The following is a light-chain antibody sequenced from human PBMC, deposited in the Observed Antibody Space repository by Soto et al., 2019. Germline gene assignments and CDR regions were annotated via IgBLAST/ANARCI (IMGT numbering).Light chain of an antibody. V-gene: IGKV3-11*01. Sequence: EIVLTQSPAALSLSPGERATLSCRASQSVSSYLAWYQQKPGQAPRLLIYDASNRATGIPAKFSGSGSGTDFTLTISSLEPEDFAVYYCQHRSNWPWTFGQGTKVEIK. CDR3: QHRSNWPWT. CDR2: DAS. J-gene: IGKJ1*01. CDR1: QSVSSY.